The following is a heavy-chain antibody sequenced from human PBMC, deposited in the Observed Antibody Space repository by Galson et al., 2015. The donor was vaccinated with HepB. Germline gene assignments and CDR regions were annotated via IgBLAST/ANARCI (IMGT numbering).Heavy chain of an antibody. D-gene: IGHD3-22*01. V-gene: IGHV4-34*01. CDR2: INHSGST. J-gene: IGHJ6*03. CDR3: ARGRVTTIVVVNYYYYYMDV. Sequence: PPGKGLEWIGEINHSGSTNYNPSLKSRVTISVDTSKNQFSLKLSSVTAADTAVYYCARGRVTTIVVVNYYYYYMDVWGKGTTVTVPS.